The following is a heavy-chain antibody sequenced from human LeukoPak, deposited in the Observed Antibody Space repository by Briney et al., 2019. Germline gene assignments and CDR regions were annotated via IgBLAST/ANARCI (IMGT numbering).Heavy chain of an antibody. J-gene: IGHJ3*02. D-gene: IGHD1-26*01. CDR1: GGTFSSYA. CDR3: ATLRGGSYDAFDI. CDR2: IIPILGIA. V-gene: IGHV1-69*04. Sequence: SVKVSCKASGGTFSSYAISWVRQAPGQGLEWMGRIIPILGIANYAQKFQGRVTITADKSTSTAYMELSSLRSEDTAVYYCATLRGGSYDAFDIWGQGTMVTVSS.